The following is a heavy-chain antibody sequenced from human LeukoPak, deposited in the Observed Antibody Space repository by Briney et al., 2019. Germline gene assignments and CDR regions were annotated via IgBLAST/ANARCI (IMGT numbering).Heavy chain of an antibody. CDR3: AISSSGSYYVQHYFDY. V-gene: IGHV1-2*02. D-gene: IGHD1-26*01. CDR1: GYTFTGYY. J-gene: IGHJ4*02. Sequence: ASVKVSCKASGYTFTGYYMHWVRQAPEQGLERMGWINPNSGGTNYAQKFQGRVTMTRDTSISTAYMELSRLRSDDTAVYYCAISSSGSYYVQHYFDYWGQGTLVTVSS. CDR2: INPNSGGT.